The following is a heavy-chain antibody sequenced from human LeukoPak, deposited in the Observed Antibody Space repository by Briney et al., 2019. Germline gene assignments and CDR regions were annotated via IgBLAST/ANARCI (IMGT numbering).Heavy chain of an antibody. J-gene: IGHJ3*01. CDR3: ARRPHSFDV. Sequence: SETLSLTCIVSGDSMNSYYWSWIRQPPGKGLEWIGNIDDSGSTNYNPSLKSRVTISVDTSKNQFSLKLSSVTAADTAVYYCARRPHSFDVWGQGTMVTVSS. CDR2: IDDSGST. V-gene: IGHV4-59*08. CDR1: GDSMNSYY.